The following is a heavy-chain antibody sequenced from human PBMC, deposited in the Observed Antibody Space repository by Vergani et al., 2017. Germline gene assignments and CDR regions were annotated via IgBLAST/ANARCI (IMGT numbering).Heavy chain of an antibody. Sequence: QVQLVQSGAEVKKPGSSVKVSCKASGGTFSSYAISWMRQAPGQGLEWMGGIIPIFGTANYAQKFQGRVTMTTDTSTSTAYMELRSLRSDDTAVYYCARLVRDYDFWSGYPRGPYYFDYWGQGTLVTVSS. CDR1: GGTFSSYA. CDR3: ARLVRDYDFWSGYPRGPYYFDY. V-gene: IGHV1-69*06. CDR2: IIPIFGTA. J-gene: IGHJ4*02. D-gene: IGHD3-3*01.